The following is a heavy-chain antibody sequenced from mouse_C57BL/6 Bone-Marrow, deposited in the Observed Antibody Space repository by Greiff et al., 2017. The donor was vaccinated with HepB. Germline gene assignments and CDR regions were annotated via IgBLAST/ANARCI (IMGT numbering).Heavy chain of an antibody. V-gene: IGHV1-50*01. CDR3: AGWYFDV. CDR1: GYTFTSYW. CDR2: IDPSDSYT. J-gene: IGHJ1*03. Sequence: QVQLQQPGAELVKPGASVKLSCKASGYTFTSYWMQWVKQRPGQGLEWIGEIDPSDSYTNYNQKFKGKATLTVDTSSSTAYMQLSSLTSEDSAVYHCAGWYFDVWGTGTTVTVSS.